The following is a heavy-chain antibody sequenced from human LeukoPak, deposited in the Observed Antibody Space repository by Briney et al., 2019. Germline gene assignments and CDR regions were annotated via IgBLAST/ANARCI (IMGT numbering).Heavy chain of an antibody. V-gene: IGHV4-38-2*02. J-gene: IGHJ4*02. CDR2: IYHSGST. CDR3: ARSLSGSSGAISY. D-gene: IGHD1-26*01. Sequence: SETLSLTCTVSGYSISSGYYWGWIRQPPGKGLGWIGSIYHSGSTYYNPSLKSRVTISVDTSKNHFSLTRSSVTAADTAVYYCARSLSGSSGAISYWGQGTLVTVSS. CDR1: GYSISSGYY.